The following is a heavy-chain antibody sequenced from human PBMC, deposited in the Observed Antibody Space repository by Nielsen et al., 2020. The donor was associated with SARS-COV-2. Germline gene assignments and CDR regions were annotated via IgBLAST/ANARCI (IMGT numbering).Heavy chain of an antibody. CDR3: ADLHFGSEF. Sequence: GESLRLSCAASGFTVSSNYMSWVRQAPGKGLEWVSVIYSGGSTYYADSLKGRFTISRDGAKNTLYLQMNSLRADDTAVYYCADLHFGSEFWGQGTLVSVSS. J-gene: IGHJ4*02. CDR2: IYSGGST. CDR1: GFTVSSNY. D-gene: IGHD3-3*02. V-gene: IGHV3-66*01.